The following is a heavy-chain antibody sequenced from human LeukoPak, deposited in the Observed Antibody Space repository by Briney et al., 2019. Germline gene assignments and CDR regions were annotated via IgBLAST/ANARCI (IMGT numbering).Heavy chain of an antibody. CDR1: GFTFSSYS. Sequence: GGSLRLSCAASGFTFSSYSMNWVRQAPGKGLEWVSSISSSSSYIYYADSVKGRFTISRDNAKNSLYLQMNSLRAEDTAVYYCARGPPVRFLEWSPPSDDAFDIWGQGTMVTVSS. J-gene: IGHJ3*02. CDR3: ARGPPVRFLEWSPPSDDAFDI. V-gene: IGHV3-21*01. CDR2: ISSSSSYI. D-gene: IGHD3-3*01.